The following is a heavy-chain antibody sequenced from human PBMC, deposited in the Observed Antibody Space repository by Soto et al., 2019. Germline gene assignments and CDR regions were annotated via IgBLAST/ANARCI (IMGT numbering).Heavy chain of an antibody. CDR2: IIPILGET. J-gene: IGHJ6*02. CDR1: GTIFSSYT. CDR3: ARGLGGRMDD. D-gene: IGHD3-16*01. Sequence: QVQLVQSGAEVKKPGSSVRVSCKASGTIFSSYTISWVRQAPGQGLEWIGRIIPILGETNSAQKFQDRVTLTADKSTNPAYMELNSLRLEDTAVYYCARGLGGRMDDWGQGTTVTVSS. V-gene: IGHV1-69*08.